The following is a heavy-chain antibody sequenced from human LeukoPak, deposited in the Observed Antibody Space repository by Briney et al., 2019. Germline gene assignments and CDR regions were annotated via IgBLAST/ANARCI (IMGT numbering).Heavy chain of an antibody. CDR3: AGVGCSSTSCYGEFDY. J-gene: IGHJ4*02. Sequence: ASVKVSCKASGGTFSSYAISWVRQAPGQGLEWMGGIIPIFGTANYAQKFQGRVTITADESTSTAYMELSSLRSEDTAVYYCAGVGCSSTSCYGEFDYWGQGTLVTVSS. V-gene: IGHV1-69*13. CDR1: GGTFSSYA. D-gene: IGHD2-2*01. CDR2: IIPIFGTA.